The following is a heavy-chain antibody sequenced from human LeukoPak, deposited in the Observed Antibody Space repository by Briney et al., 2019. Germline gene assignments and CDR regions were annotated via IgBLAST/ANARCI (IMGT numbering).Heavy chain of an antibody. Sequence: SETLSLTCAVYGGSFSGHYWSWIRQPPGKGLEWIGEINHSGSTNYNPSLKSRVTISVDTSKNQFSLKLSSVTAADTAVYYCARGRGLGVVPAYYYYGMDVWGQGTTVTVSS. J-gene: IGHJ6*02. CDR2: INHSGST. V-gene: IGHV4-34*01. CDR3: ARGRGLGVVPAYYYYGMDV. CDR1: GGSFSGHY. D-gene: IGHD2-2*01.